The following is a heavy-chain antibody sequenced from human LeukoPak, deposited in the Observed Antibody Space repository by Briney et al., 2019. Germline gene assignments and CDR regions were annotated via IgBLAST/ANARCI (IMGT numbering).Heavy chain of an antibody. Sequence: SVKVSCKASGGTFSSYAISWVRQAPGQGLEWMGGIIPIFGTANYAQKFQGRVTITTDESTSTAYMELSSLRSEDTGVYYCARALYQLPPYYYYYYMDVWGKGTTVTVSS. CDR3: ARALYQLPPYYYYYYMDV. CDR1: GGTFSSYA. J-gene: IGHJ6*03. CDR2: IIPIFGTA. V-gene: IGHV1-69*05. D-gene: IGHD2-2*01.